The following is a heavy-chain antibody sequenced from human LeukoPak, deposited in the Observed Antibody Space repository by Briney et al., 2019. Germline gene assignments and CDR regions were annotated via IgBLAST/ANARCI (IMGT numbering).Heavy chain of an antibody. D-gene: IGHD1-1*01. J-gene: IGHJ4*02. CDR2: TNIDGSST. Sequence: GGSLRLSCAASGFTFSSYWMHWVRHTPGKGLVWVSRTNIDGSSTSYADSVKGRFTISRDNAKNTLYLQMNSLRAEDTAVYYCARGGLEPIDYWGQGTLVTVSS. V-gene: IGHV3-74*01. CDR1: GFTFSSYW. CDR3: ARGGLEPIDY.